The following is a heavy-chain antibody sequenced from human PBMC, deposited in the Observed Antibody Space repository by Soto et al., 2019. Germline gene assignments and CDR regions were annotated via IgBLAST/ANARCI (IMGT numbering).Heavy chain of an antibody. J-gene: IGHJ5*01. CDR1: GYSISRGYY. CDR2: IYHSGST. D-gene: IGHD2-2*01. Sequence: SETLSLTCAVSGYSISRGYYWGWIRQPPGKGLEWIGSIYHSGSTYYNPSLKSRVTISVDTSKNQFSLKLSSVTAADTAVYYCARVGYCSSTSCSIPHTWFDSWGQGTLVTVSS. CDR3: ARVGYCSSTSCSIPHTWFDS. V-gene: IGHV4-38-2*01.